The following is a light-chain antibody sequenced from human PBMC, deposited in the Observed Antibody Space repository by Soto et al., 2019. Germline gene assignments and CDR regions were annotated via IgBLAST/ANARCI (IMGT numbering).Light chain of an antibody. CDR3: MQALHIPLT. V-gene: IGKV2-28*01. CDR1: QSLLNSNGYSY. Sequence: DIVMTQSPLSLPVTPGEPASISCRSSQSLLNSNGYSYLDWYLQKPGQSPQLLIYLGSNRASGVPDRFSGSGPGTDFTLKISRVEAEDVGVYYCMQALHIPLTFGGGTKVEIK. CDR2: LGS. J-gene: IGKJ4*01.